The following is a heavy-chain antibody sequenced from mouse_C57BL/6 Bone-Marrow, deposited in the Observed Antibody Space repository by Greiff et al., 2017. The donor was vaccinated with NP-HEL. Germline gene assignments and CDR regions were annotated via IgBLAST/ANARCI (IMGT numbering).Heavy chain of an antibody. J-gene: IGHJ4*01. CDR3: ARKPLFSYYAMDY. CDR2: IWSGGST. Sequence: VHLVESGPGLVQPSQSLSITCTVPGFSLTSYGVHWVRQSPGKGLEWLGVIWSGGSTDYNAAFISRLSISKDNSKSQVFFKMNSLQADDTAIYYCARKPLFSYYAMDYWGQGTSVTVSS. V-gene: IGHV2-2*01. D-gene: IGHD1-1*01. CDR1: GFSLTSYG.